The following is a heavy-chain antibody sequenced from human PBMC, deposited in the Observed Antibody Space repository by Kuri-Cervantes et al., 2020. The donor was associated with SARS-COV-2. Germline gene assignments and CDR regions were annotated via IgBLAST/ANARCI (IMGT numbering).Heavy chain of an antibody. V-gene: IGHV3-21*01. CDR2: ISSSSSYI. J-gene: IGHJ4*02. CDR1: GFTFSSYS. Sequence: GESLKISCAASGFTFSSYSMNWVRQAPGKGLEWVSSISSSSSYIYYADSVKGRFTISRDNAKSSLYLQMNSLRAEDTAVYYCARDRISSGWYVGYYFDYWGQGTLVTVSS. D-gene: IGHD6-19*01. CDR3: ARDRISSGWYVGYYFDY.